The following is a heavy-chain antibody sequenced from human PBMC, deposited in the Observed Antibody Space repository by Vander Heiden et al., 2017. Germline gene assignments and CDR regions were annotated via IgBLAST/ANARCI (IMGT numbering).Heavy chain of an antibody. Sequence: EVQLVESGGGLVQPGRSLRLSCAASGFTFDDYAIPWVRQAPGKGLEWVSGISWNSGSIGYADSVKGRFTISRDNAKNSLYLQMNSLRAEDTALYYCAKALLWFGDLNGYFDYWGQGTLVTVSS. CDR3: AKALLWFGDLNGYFDY. CDR2: ISWNSGSI. V-gene: IGHV3-9*01. D-gene: IGHD3-10*01. CDR1: GFTFDDYA. J-gene: IGHJ4*02.